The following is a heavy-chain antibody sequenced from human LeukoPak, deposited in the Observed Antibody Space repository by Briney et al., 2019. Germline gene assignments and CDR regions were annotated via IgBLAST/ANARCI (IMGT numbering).Heavy chain of an antibody. Sequence: SETLSLTCTVSGGSISSYYWSWIRQPPGKGLEWIGYIYYSGSTNYNPSLKSRVTISVDTSKNQFSLKLSSVTAADTAVYYCARDRGYYDILTGYYYYYYMDVWGKGTTVTISS. D-gene: IGHD3-9*01. CDR1: GGSISSYY. CDR3: ARDRGYYDILTGYYYYYYMDV. J-gene: IGHJ6*03. V-gene: IGHV4-59*01. CDR2: IYYSGST.